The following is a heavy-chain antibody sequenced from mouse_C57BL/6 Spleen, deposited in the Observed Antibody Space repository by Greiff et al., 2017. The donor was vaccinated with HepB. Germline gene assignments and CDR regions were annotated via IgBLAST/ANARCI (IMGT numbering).Heavy chain of an antibody. CDR2: ISSGGDYI. CDR1: GFTFSSYA. D-gene: IGHD2-5*01. V-gene: IGHV5-9-1*02. Sequence: DVHLVESGEGLVKPGGSLKLSCAASGFTFSSYAMSWVRQTPEKRLEWVAYISSGGDYIYYADTVKGRFTISRDNARNTLYLQMSSLKSEDTAMYYCTRVHYSNYEGSAMDYWGQGTSVTVSS. J-gene: IGHJ4*01. CDR3: TRVHYSNYEGSAMDY.